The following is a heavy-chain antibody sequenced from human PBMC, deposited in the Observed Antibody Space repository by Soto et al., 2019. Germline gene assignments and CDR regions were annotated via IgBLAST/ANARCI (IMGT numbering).Heavy chain of an antibody. V-gene: IGHV3-30*03. CDR1: GFTFSTFA. CDR2: MSSDGYTQ. J-gene: IGHJ4*02. Sequence: PGGSLRLSCAASGFTFSTFAMHWVRQAPGKGLEWVAVMSSDGYTQYYADSVKGRFTISRDNSKNTLFLQMRSLRPEDTAVYYCARAPTSSFDYWGQGTLVTVSS. CDR3: ARAPTSSFDY.